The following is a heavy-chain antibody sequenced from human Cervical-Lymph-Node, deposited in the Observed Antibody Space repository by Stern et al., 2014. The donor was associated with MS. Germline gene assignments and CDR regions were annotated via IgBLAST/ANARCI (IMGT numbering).Heavy chain of an antibody. Sequence: EVQLVESGGGLVKPGGSLRLSCAGSGFTFSGYSMNWVRQAPGKGLEWVASISRSSSYTYFADSLKGRFTISRDNARKSMYLEMSSLRVEDTAVYYCARVPPGDTAMLGVMYVWGQGTTVTVSS. D-gene: IGHD5-18*01. CDR3: ARVPPGDTAMLGVMYV. V-gene: IGHV3-21*01. J-gene: IGHJ6*02. CDR2: ISRSSSYT. CDR1: GFTFSGYS.